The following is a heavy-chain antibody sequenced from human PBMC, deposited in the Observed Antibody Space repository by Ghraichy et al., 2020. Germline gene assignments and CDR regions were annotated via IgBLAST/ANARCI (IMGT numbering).Heavy chain of an antibody. Sequence: LSLTCAASGFTFSDYYMSWIRQAPGKGLEWVSYISSSGSTIYYADSVKGRFTISRDNAKNSLYLQMNSLRAEDTAVYYCARDTVAGTSWFDPWGQGTLVTVSS. D-gene: IGHD6-19*01. CDR2: ISSSGSTI. V-gene: IGHV3-11*01. CDR3: ARDTVAGTSWFDP. CDR1: GFTFSDYY. J-gene: IGHJ5*02.